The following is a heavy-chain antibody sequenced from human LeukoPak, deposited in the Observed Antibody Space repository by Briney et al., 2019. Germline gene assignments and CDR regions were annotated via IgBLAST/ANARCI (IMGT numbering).Heavy chain of an antibody. J-gene: IGHJ5*02. D-gene: IGHD1-26*01. V-gene: IGHV3-33*06. CDR3: AKSGSYLRGAWFDP. CDR2: IWYDGSNK. CDR1: GFTFSSYG. Sequence: GRSLRLSCAASGFTFSSYGMHWVRQAPGKGLEWVAVIWYDGSNKYYADSVKGRFTISRDNSKNTLYLQMNSLRAEDTAVYYCAKSGSYLRGAWFDPWGQGTLVTVSS.